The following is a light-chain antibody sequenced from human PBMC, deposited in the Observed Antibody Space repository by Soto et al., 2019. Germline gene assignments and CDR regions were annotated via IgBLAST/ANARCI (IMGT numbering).Light chain of an antibody. Sequence: QSVLTQPASVSGSPGQSITISCTGISTGVGSYKLVSWYQQHPGRAPKVLIYEGSKRPSGVSNRFSGSRPGNTASLTISGLQAEDAAHYYCSSYAGSGTHVIFGGGTKLTVL. J-gene: IGLJ2*01. CDR3: SSYAGSGTHVI. CDR1: STGVGSYKL. CDR2: EGS. V-gene: IGLV2-23*01.